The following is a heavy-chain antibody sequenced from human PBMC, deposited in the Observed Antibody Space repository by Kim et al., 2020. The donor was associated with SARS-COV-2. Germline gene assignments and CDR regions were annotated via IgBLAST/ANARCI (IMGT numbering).Heavy chain of an antibody. J-gene: IGHJ4*02. D-gene: IGHD1-26*01. CDR3: ARVVGPFSVDS. CDR1: GFTFSRYA. Sequence: GGSLRLSCAASGFTFSRYAMNWVRQAPGKGLEWLSYISDSSSYIYYEDSVKGRFTISRDNAKNSLYLQMNSLRVEDTAVYYCARVVGPFSVDSWGLGTL. CDR2: ISDSSSYI. V-gene: IGHV3-21*01.